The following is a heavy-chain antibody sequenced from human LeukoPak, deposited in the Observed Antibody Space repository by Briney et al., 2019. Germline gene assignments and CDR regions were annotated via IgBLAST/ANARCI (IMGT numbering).Heavy chain of an antibody. CDR2: INPTGGST. V-gene: IGHV1-46*01. D-gene: IGHD1-26*01. CDR1: GYTSTSYY. Sequence: ASVKVSCKPSGYTSTSYYMHWVRQAPGQGLEWMGLINPTGGSTGYAQKFQGRGTMTRDMSTRTDYMELSSLRSEDTAIYYCARDNSVGDNAWWFDPWGQGTLVTVSS. CDR3: ARDNSVGDNAWWFDP. J-gene: IGHJ5*02.